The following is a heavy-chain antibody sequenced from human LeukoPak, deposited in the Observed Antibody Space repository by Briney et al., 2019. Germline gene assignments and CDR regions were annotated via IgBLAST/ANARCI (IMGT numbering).Heavy chain of an antibody. D-gene: IGHD6-13*01. CDR2: IKPDGSEK. V-gene: IGHV3-7*04. J-gene: IGHJ4*02. Sequence: GGSLRLSCAASGFTFSSYWMSWVRQAPGKGLEWVANIKPDGSEKYYVDSVKGRFTNSRDNAKNSLYLQMNSLRAEDTAVYYCARGKGRAAAVDYWGQGTLVTVSS. CDR3: ARGKGRAAAVDY. CDR1: GFTFSSYW.